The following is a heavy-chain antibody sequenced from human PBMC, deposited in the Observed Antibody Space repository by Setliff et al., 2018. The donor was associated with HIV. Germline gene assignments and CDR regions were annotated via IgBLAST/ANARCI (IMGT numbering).Heavy chain of an antibody. Sequence: TLSLTCAVYGGSFSGYYWSWIRQPPGKGLEWIGEINHSGSTNYNPSLKSRVTISADTSKNQFSLNLSSVTAADTAVYFCARVYYGDLEYWGQGTLVTVSS. J-gene: IGHJ4*02. CDR1: GGSFSGYY. V-gene: IGHV4-34*01. D-gene: IGHD4-17*01. CDR3: ARVYYGDLEY. CDR2: INHSGST.